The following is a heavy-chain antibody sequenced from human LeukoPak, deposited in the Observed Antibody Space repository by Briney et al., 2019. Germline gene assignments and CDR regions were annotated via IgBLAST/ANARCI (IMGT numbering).Heavy chain of an antibody. J-gene: IGHJ4*02. CDR3: ARDREVVGVSEY. CDR2: INPNSGGT. V-gene: IGHV1-2*02. Sequence: ASVKVSCKASGYTSSGYYMNWVRQAPGQGLEWMGWINPNSGGTNYAQKVQGRVTMTRETSISTVYMELSRLRSDDTAVYYCARDREVVGVSEYWGQGTLVTVSA. D-gene: IGHD2-2*01. CDR1: GYTSSGYY.